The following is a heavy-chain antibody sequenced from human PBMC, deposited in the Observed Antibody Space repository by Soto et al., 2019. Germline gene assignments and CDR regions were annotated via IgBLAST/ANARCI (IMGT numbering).Heavy chain of an antibody. Sequence: QVQVVESGGGVVQPGRSLRLSCAASGFTFSNYGMHWVRQAPGKGLEWVAIIWYDGTNKYYADSVKGRFTISRDNSKNTLYLQMNSLRLEDTAVYDCARDHDVTSRPYYFDYWGQGTLVTVSS. J-gene: IGHJ4*02. CDR1: GFTFSNYG. D-gene: IGHD3-3*01. V-gene: IGHV3-33*01. CDR2: IWYDGTNK. CDR3: ARDHDVTSRPYYFDY.